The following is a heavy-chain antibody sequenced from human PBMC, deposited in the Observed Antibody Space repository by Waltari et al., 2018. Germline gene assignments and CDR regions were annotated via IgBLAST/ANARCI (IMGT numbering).Heavy chain of an antibody. D-gene: IGHD3-3*01. CDR3: ARDPYDFWSGPPYAMDV. CDR2: INSGGSTI. Sequence: EVQLVEAGGGLVQPGGSLRLSCAASGFTVTGYEMNWVRQAPGKWLEWVSYINSGGSTIYYADSVKGRFTISRDNAQNSLYLQMNSLRAEDTAVYYCARDPYDFWSGPPYAMDVWGQGTTVIVSS. J-gene: IGHJ6*02. CDR1: GFTVTGYE. V-gene: IGHV3-48*03.